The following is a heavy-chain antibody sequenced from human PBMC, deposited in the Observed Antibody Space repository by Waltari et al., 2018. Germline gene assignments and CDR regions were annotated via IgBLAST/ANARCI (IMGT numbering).Heavy chain of an antibody. Sequence: EVQLVESGGGLVQPGGSLRLSCAASGFSFSTYWMTWVRQAPGKGLEWVANIKQDGSEKYYMDSVKGRFTISRDNAKNSLYLQMNSLRAEDTAFYYCARDSYSYGYGVFDYWGQGTLVTVSS. J-gene: IGHJ4*02. CDR3: ARDSYSYGYGVFDY. D-gene: IGHD5-18*01. V-gene: IGHV3-7*01. CDR1: GFSFSTYW. CDR2: IKQDGSEK.